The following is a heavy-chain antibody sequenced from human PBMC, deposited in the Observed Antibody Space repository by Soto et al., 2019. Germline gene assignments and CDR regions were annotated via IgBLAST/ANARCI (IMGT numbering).Heavy chain of an antibody. J-gene: IGHJ4*02. Sequence: QVQLVQSGAEVKKPGSSVKVSCKASGGTFSSYAISWVRQAPGQGLEWMGGIIPIFGTANYAHKFQGRVTSTGDEAKRNAYMEGSSRGSEAKAGNYCRVVGGGSPQRTDRFDYWGQGALVTVSA. V-gene: IGHV1-69*01. CDR2: IIPIFGTA. D-gene: IGHD1-26*01. CDR3: RVVGGGSPQRTDRFDY. CDR1: GGTFSSYA.